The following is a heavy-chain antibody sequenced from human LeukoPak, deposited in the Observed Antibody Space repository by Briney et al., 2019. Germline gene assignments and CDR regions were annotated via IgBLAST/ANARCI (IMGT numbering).Heavy chain of an antibody. CDR3: ARVRGYSSGWYGYYFDY. D-gene: IGHD6-19*01. J-gene: IGHJ4*02. V-gene: IGHV4-59*01. CDR1: GVSISSYY. CDR2: IYYSGST. Sequence: SETLSLTCTVSGVSISSYYWNWIRQPPGKGLEWIGYIYYSGSTNYNPSLKSRVTISVDTSKNQFSLKLSSVTAADTAVYYCARVRGYSSGWYGYYFDYWGQGTLVTVSS.